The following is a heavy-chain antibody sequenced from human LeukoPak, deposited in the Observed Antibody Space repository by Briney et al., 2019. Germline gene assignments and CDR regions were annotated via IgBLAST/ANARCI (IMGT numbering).Heavy chain of an antibody. J-gene: IGHJ4*02. D-gene: IGHD6-6*01. CDR3: ARRGEYSSSSGGDDY. Sequence: PSETLSLTCAVYGGSFSGYYWSWIRQPPGKGLEWIGEINHSGSTNYNPPLKSRVTISVDTSKNQFSLKLSSVTAADTAVYYCARRGEYSSSSGGDDYWGQGTLVTVSS. CDR2: INHSGST. V-gene: IGHV4-34*01. CDR1: GGSFSGYY.